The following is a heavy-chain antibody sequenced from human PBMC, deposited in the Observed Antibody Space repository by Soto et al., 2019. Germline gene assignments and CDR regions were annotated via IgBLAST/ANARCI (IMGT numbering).Heavy chain of an antibody. J-gene: IGHJ4*02. V-gene: IGHV4-59*08. CDR1: GGSLSGDY. CDR2: IYYAGTT. D-gene: IGHD3-22*01. Sequence: QVQLQESGPGLVKPSETLSLTCTVSGGSLSGDYWSWTRQPPGKGLEWIGYIYYAGTTTYNPSLTSRVTISLDTSKNQFSLKLNSVTAADTAVYYCARLGGYYQALDSWGQGTLVTVSS. CDR3: ARLGGYYQALDS.